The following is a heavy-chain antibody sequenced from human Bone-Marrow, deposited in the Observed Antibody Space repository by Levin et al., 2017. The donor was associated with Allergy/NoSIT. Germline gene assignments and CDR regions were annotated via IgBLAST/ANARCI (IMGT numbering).Heavy chain of an antibody. Sequence: SQTLSLTCTVSGGSISSYYWSWIRQPPGKGLEWIGYIYYSGSTNYNPSLKSRVTISVDTSKNQFSLKLSSVTAADTAVYYCARQDGQIGYYYGMDVWGQGTTVTVSS. V-gene: IGHV4-59*08. D-gene: IGHD5-24*01. CDR2: IYYSGST. CDR1: GGSISSYY. J-gene: IGHJ6*02. CDR3: ARQDGQIGYYYGMDV.